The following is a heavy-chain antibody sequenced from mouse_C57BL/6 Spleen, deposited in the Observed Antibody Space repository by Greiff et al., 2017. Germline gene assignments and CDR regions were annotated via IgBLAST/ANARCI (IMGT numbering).Heavy chain of an antibody. D-gene: IGHD1-1*01. CDR3: ARVTTVVGDH. CDR1: GYTFTSYW. CDR2: INPSNGGT. Sequence: VQLQQPGTELVKPGASGYTFTSYWMHWVKQRPGQGLEWIGNINPSNGGTNYNEKFKSKATLTVDKSSSTAYMQLSSLTSEDSAVYYCARVTTVVGDHWGQGTTLTVSS. V-gene: IGHV1-53*01. J-gene: IGHJ2*01.